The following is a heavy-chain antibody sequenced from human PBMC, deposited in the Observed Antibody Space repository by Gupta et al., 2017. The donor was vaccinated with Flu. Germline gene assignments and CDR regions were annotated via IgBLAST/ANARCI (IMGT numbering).Heavy chain of an antibody. J-gene: IGHJ5*02. Sequence: EVQLVESGGGLVKPGGSLRLSCAASGFTFSSYSMNWVRQAPGKGLEWVSSISSSSSYIYYADSVKGRFTISRDNAKNALYLQMNSLRAEDTAVYYCARDRSSGWLPWFDPWGQGTLVTVSS. CDR1: GFTFSSYS. V-gene: IGHV3-21*01. CDR3: ARDRSSGWLPWFDP. CDR2: ISSSSSYI. D-gene: IGHD6-19*01.